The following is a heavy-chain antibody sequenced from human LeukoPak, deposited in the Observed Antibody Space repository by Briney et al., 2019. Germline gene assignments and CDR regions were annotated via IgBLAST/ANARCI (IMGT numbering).Heavy chain of an antibody. J-gene: IGHJ4*02. CDR2: INHSGST. CDR3: ARGPDFDY. CDR1: GGSFSGYY. V-gene: IGHV4-34*01. Sequence: SETLSLTCAVCGGSFSGYYWSWIRQPPGKGLEWIGEINHSGSTNYNPSLKSRVTISVDTSKNQFSLKLSSVTAADTAVYYCARGPDFDYWGQGTLVTVSS.